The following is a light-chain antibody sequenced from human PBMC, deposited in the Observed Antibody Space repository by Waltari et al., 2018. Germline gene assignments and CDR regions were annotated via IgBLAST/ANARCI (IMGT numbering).Light chain of an antibody. V-gene: IGKV3-15*01. CDR1: QSVRSN. Sequence: IVMTQFPATLSVSPGERATLPCRASQSVRSNLAWYQQKPGQAPRLLIYAASTRATGIPASFSGSGAGTEFTLTISSLQSEDFAVYYCQQYNNWPLTFGGGTKVEIK. CDR2: AAS. CDR3: QQYNNWPLT. J-gene: IGKJ4*01.